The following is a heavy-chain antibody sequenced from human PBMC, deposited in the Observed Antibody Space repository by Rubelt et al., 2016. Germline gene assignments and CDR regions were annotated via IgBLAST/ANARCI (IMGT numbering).Heavy chain of an antibody. Sequence: VQLVQSGSELKKPGASVKVSCETSGYAFTHYAINWLRQAPGQGLEWMGWIDPSSGNPTFAQGFTGRFVFSVDKSVSTAYLQINSLTAEDSAVYFCTRDGYKDCRNSDCFDFWGEAALITFSS. D-gene: IGHD1-1*01. CDR2: IDPSSGNP. CDR1: GYAFTHYA. V-gene: IGHV7-4-1*02. J-gene: IGHJ4*02. CDR3: TRDGYKDCRNSDCFDF.